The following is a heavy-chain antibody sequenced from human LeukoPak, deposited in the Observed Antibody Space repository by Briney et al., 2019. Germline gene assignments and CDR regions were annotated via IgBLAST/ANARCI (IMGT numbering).Heavy chain of an antibody. CDR2: LSSSGSAF. V-gene: IGHV3-48*03. J-gene: IGHJ4*02. CDR3: AKGLRWYLVYYFDY. Sequence: GGSLRLSCEDSGFTFRSYEMNWVRQAPGKGLEWIAYLSSSGSAFSYADSVKGRFTISRDNSKNTLYLQMNSLRAEDTAVYYCAKGLRWYLVYYFDYWGQGTLVTVSS. CDR1: GFTFRSYE. D-gene: IGHD4-23*01.